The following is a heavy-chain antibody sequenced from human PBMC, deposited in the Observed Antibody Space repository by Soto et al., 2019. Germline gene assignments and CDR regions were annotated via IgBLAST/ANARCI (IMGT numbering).Heavy chain of an antibody. D-gene: IGHD3-3*01. CDR3: ARVQYYDFWSGSAFWWFDP. J-gene: IGHJ5*02. V-gene: IGHV4-59*08. Sequence: SSETLSLTCTVSGGSISSYYWSWIRQPPGKGLEWIGYIYYSGSTNYNPSLKSRVTISVDTSKNQFSLKLSSVTAADTAVYYCARVQYYDFWSGSAFWWFDPWGQGNLVTVSS. CDR2: IYYSGST. CDR1: GGSISSYY.